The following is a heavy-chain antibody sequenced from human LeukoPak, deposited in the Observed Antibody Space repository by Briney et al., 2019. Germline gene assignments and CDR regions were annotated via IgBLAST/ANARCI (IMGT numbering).Heavy chain of an antibody. CDR2: IKSKTDGGTT. J-gene: IGHJ1*01. CDR3: TTDYGGNFGEYFQH. V-gene: IGHV3-15*01. D-gene: IGHD4-23*01. CDR1: GFTFSNTR. Sequence: PGGSLRLSCXASGFTFSNTRMSWVRQAPGKGLEWVGRIKSKTDGGTTDYAAPVKGRFTISRDDSKNTLYLQMNSLKTEDTAVYYCTTDYGGNFGEYFQHWGQGTLVTVSS.